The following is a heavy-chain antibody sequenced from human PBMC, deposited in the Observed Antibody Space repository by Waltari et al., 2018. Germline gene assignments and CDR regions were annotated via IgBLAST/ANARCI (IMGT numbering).Heavy chain of an antibody. D-gene: IGHD3-16*01. CDR1: GFTFSSYT. Sequence: EVQLVESGGGLVQPGGSLRLSCEASGFTFSSYTMNWVRQAPGKGREWVSYINGPSTAIYYTDSVKGRFTISRDNTKNSLYLQMNSLRAEDTAVYYCASPAGKLGTFDKWGQGTMVTVSS. CDR2: INGPSTAI. CDR3: ASPAGKLGTFDK. J-gene: IGHJ3*02. V-gene: IGHV3-48*04.